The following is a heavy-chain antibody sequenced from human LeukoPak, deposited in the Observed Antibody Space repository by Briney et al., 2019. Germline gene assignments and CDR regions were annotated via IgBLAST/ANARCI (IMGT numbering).Heavy chain of an antibody. V-gene: IGHV3-11*03. CDR2: ISSSGDNT. Sequence: AESLTLSCAASGFSFSKYYMSWIRQAPGKGLEWVSYISSSGDNTNYADSVKGRFTVYRDNSNNSLYLQMNSLRAEDTAVYYCERRGTLYYDSSGLNDYWGQGTLVTVSS. CDR1: GFSFSKYY. J-gene: IGHJ4*02. D-gene: IGHD3-22*01. CDR3: ERRGTLYYDSSGLNDY.